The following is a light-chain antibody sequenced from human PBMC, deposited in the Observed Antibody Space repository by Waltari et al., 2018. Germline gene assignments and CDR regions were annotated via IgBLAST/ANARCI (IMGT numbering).Light chain of an antibody. V-gene: IGKV4-1*01. Sequence: DIVMTQSPDSLAVSLGERATINCKSSQSVLYSSNNKNYLAWYQQKPGQPPKLLIYWASTRECGVPDRLSGSGSGTDFTLTSSSLQAEDVAGYYCQQYYTTPFTFGPGTKVDIK. CDR2: WAS. CDR3: QQYYTTPFT. CDR1: QSVLYSSNNKNY. J-gene: IGKJ3*01.